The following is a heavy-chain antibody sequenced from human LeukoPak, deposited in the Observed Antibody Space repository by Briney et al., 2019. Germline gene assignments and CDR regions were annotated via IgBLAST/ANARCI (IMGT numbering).Heavy chain of an antibody. CDR2: ISSSSSYI. Sequence: GGSLRLSCAASGFTFSSYSMNWVRQAPGTGLEGVSSISSSSSYIYYADSVKGRFTISRDNAKNSLYLQMNSLRAEDTAVYYCAGQKYYDFWSGYSLAWYYGMDVWGQGTTVTVSS. CDR3: AGQKYYDFWSGYSLAWYYGMDV. J-gene: IGHJ6*02. D-gene: IGHD3-3*01. CDR1: GFTFSSYS. V-gene: IGHV3-21*01.